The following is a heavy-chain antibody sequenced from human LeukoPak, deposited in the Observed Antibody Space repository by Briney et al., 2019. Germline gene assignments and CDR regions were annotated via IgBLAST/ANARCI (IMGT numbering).Heavy chain of an antibody. CDR2: ISYDGSNK. CDR3: ARGDTYYYESSGYSI. CDR1: GFTFSSYA. D-gene: IGHD3-22*01. Sequence: PGGSLRLSCAASGFTFSSYAMHWVRQAPGKGLEWVAVISYDGSNKYYADSVKGRFTISRDNSKNTLYLQMNSLRAEDTAVYYCARGDTYYYESSGYSIWGQGTLVTVSS. V-gene: IGHV3-30-3*01. J-gene: IGHJ4*02.